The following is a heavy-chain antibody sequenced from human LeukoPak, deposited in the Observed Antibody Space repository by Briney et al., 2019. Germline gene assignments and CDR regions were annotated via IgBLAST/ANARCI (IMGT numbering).Heavy chain of an antibody. CDR1: GGSFSGYY. Sequence: SETLSLTCDVYGGSFSGYYWRWIRQPPGKGLEWIGEINHSGSTNYNPSLKSRVTISVDTSKNQFSLKLSSVTAADTAVYYCARGVKYQLLLNWFDPWGQGTLVTVSS. CDR3: ARGVKYQLLLNWFDP. D-gene: IGHD2-2*01. V-gene: IGHV4-34*01. CDR2: INHSGST. J-gene: IGHJ5*02.